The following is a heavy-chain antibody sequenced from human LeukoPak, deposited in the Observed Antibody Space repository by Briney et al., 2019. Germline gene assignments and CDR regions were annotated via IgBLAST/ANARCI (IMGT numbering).Heavy chain of an antibody. CDR2: INPSGGST. J-gene: IGHJ4*02. V-gene: IGHV1-46*01. Sequence: ASVKVSCKASGYTFTSYYMHWVRQAPGQGLEWMGIINPSGGSTSYAQKFQGRVTMTRDTSTSTVYMELSSLRSEDTAVYYCAGGNGSGSQDPWYFDYWGQGTLVTVSS. D-gene: IGHD3-10*01. CDR1: GYTFTSYY. CDR3: AGGNGSGSQDPWYFDY.